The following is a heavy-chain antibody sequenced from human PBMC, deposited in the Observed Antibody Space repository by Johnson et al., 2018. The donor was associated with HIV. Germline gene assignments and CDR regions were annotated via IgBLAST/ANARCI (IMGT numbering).Heavy chain of an antibody. CDR1: GFSVSNNY. Sequence: VQLVESGGGFVQSGGSLRLSCGASGFSVSNNYMNWVRQAPGKGLEWVSVLYSGGNTYYADSVRGRFTISRDNSKNTLYLQMSSLKVEDTALYYCARDGESQQLPLGDALDVWGRGTMVIVSS. CDR3: ARDGESQQLPLGDALDV. CDR2: LYSGGNT. D-gene: IGHD2-21*02. J-gene: IGHJ3*01. V-gene: IGHV3-66*01.